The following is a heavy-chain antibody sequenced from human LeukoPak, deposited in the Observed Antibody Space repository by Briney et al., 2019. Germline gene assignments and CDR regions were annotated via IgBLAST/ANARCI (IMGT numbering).Heavy chain of an antibody. D-gene: IGHD6-13*01. CDR2: ISSSSSYI. CDR1: GFTFSSYS. Sequence: GGSLRLSCAASGFTFSSYSMNWVRQAPGKGLEWVSSISSSSSYIYYADSVKGRFTISRDNAKNSLYLQMNSLRAEDTAVYYCARDLGSWYNNDAFGIWGQGTMVTVSS. J-gene: IGHJ3*02. CDR3: ARDLGSWYNNDAFGI. V-gene: IGHV3-21*01.